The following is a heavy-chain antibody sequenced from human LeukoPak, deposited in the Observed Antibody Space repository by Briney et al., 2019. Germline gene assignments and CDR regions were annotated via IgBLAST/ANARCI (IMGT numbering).Heavy chain of an antibody. CDR3: ARKWDFWSGYWGEYYFDY. V-gene: IGHV1-2*06. CDR1: GYTFTGYY. Sequence: ASVKVSCKASGYTFTGYYMHWVRQAPGQGLEWMGRINPNSGGTNYAQKFQGRVTMTRNTSISTAYMELSSLRSEDTAVYYCARKWDFWSGYWGEYYFDYWGQGTLVTVSS. CDR2: INPNSGGT. J-gene: IGHJ4*02. D-gene: IGHD3-3*01.